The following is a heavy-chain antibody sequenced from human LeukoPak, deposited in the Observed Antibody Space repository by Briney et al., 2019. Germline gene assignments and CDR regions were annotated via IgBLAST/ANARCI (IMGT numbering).Heavy chain of an antibody. D-gene: IGHD3-10*01. CDR1: GGSISSYY. CDR3: ARVQGGGSGSYWPFDY. Sequence: SETLSLTCTVSGGSISSYYWSWIRQPPGRGLEWSGYIYYSGSTNYNPSLKSRVTISVDTSKNQFSLKLISVTAADTAVYYCARVQGGGSGSYWPFDYWGQGTLVTVSS. CDR2: IYYSGST. J-gene: IGHJ4*02. V-gene: IGHV4-59*01.